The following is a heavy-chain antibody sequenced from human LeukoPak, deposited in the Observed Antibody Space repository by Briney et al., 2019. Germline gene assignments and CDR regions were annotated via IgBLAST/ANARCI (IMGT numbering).Heavy chain of an antibody. V-gene: IGHV1-18*01. Sequence: PMASVKVSCKASDYTFTSYGISWVRQAPGQGLEWMGWISAYNGNTNYAQKLQGRVTMTTDTSTSTAYMELRSLRSDDTAVYYCARDAVAGTYGMDVWGQGTTVTVSS. D-gene: IGHD6-19*01. J-gene: IGHJ6*02. CDR2: ISAYNGNT. CDR1: DYTFTSYG. CDR3: ARDAVAGTYGMDV.